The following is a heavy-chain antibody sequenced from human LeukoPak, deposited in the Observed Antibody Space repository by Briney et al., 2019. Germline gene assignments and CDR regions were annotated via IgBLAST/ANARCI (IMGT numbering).Heavy chain of an antibody. V-gene: IGHV4-59*01. CDR2: IYYSGST. CDR3: ARNYYFDY. CDR1: GGSISSYY. D-gene: IGHD1-7*01. J-gene: IGHJ4*02. Sequence: SETLSLTCTVSGGSISSYYWSWIRQPPGKGLEWIGYIYYSGSTNYNPSLKSRVTISVDTSKNQFSLKLSSVTAADTAVYYCARNYYFDYWGRGTLVTVSS.